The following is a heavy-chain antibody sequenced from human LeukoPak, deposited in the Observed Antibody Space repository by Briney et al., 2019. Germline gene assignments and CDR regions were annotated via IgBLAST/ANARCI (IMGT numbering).Heavy chain of an antibody. J-gene: IGHJ3*02. CDR2: IYYSGSS. Sequence: SETLSLTCSVSGGSISTYYWSWIRQPPGKGLEWIGYIYYSGSSNYNPSPKSRVTISVDTSKNQFSLKLSSVTAADTAVYYCAXXVIRAYCSGDNCYEHAFDIWGQGTMVTVSS. V-gene: IGHV4-59*08. CDR1: GGSISTYY. D-gene: IGHD2-15*01. CDR3: AXXVIRAYCSGDNCYEHAFDI.